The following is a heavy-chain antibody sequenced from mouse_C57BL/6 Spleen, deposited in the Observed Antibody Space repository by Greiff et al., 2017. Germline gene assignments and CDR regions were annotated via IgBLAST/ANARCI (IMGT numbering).Heavy chain of an antibody. D-gene: IGHD1-1*01. CDR3: ARSDYYGSQFAY. CDR1: GYTFTDYY. CDR2: INPNNGGT. J-gene: IGHJ3*01. Sequence: EVQLQQSGPELVKPGASVKISCKASGYTFTDYYMNWVKQSHGKSLEWIGDINPNNGGTSYNQKFKGKATLTVDKSSSTAYMELRSLTSEDSAVYYCARSDYYGSQFAYWGQGTLVTVSA. V-gene: IGHV1-26*01.